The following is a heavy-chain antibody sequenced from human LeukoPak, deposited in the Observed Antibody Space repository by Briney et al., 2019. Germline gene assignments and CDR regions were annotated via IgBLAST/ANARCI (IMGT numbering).Heavy chain of an antibody. CDR3: ARADYGGNYGY. CDR2: IYTSGST. V-gene: IGHV4-61*02. J-gene: IGHJ4*02. D-gene: IGHD4/OR15-4a*01. Sequence: SETLSLTCTVSGGSISSGSYYWRWVRQPAGKGLEWVGRIYTSGSTKYNHSLKRRVTISVDTSENQFSLKLSSVTAADTAVYYCARADYGGNYGYWGQGTLDTVSS. CDR1: GGSISSGSYY.